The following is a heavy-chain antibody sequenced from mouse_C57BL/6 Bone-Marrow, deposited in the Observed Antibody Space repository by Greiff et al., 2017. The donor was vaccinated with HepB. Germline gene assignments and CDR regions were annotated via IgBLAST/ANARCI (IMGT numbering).Heavy chain of an antibody. V-gene: IGHV5-12*01. D-gene: IGHD2-4*01. CDR2: ISNGGGST. CDR3: ARPYYDYPWFAY. Sequence: EVQLVESGGGLVQPGGSLKLSCAASGFTFSDYYMYWVRQTPVKRLEWVAYISNGGGSTYYPDTVKGRFTIARDNAKNTLYLQRSRLKSEDTAMYYGARPYYDYPWFAYWGQGTLVTVSA. CDR1: GFTFSDYY. J-gene: IGHJ3*01.